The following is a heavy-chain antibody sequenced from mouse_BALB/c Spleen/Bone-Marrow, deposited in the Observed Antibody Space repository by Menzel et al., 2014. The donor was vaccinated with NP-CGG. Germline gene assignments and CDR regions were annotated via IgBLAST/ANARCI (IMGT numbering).Heavy chain of an antibody. V-gene: IGHV1-80*01. D-gene: IGHD1-1*01. Sequence: VQLQQSGAELVRPGSSVKISCKDSGYVFSSYWMIWVRQRPGQGLEWIGPIYPGDGDTNYNGKFKGKATLTADKSPSTAYMQLSSLTSEDSAVYFCARSGYGSNYDYWGQGTTLTVSS. CDR3: ARSGYGSNYDY. J-gene: IGHJ2*01. CDR2: IYPGDGDT. CDR1: GYVFSSYW.